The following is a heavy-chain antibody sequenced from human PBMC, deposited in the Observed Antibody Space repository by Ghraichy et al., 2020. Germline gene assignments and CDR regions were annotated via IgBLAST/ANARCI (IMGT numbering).Heavy chain of an antibody. CDR3: ARGDGGYSQWWD. Sequence: SETLSLTCAVYGGSFSGYYWSWIRQPPGKGLEWIGEINHSGSTNYNPSLKSRVTISVDTSKNQFSLKLSSVTAADTAVYYCARGDGGYSQWWDWGQGTLVTVSS. V-gene: IGHV4-34*01. CDR2: INHSGST. CDR1: GGSFSGYY. D-gene: IGHD5-18*01. J-gene: IGHJ4*02.